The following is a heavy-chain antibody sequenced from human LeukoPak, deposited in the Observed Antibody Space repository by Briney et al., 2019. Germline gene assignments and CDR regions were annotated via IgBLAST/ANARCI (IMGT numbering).Heavy chain of an antibody. CDR3: ARDKIVGPTTLDY. Sequence: GGSLRLSCAASGFTFSGYWMSWVRQTPEKGLEWVANIKQDGYEKYYVDSVKGRFTISRDNAKNSLYLQMNSLRADDTAIYYCARDKIVGPTTLDYWGQGTLITVSS. V-gene: IGHV3-7*01. CDR1: GFTFSGYW. CDR2: IKQDGYEK. J-gene: IGHJ4*02. D-gene: IGHD1-26*01.